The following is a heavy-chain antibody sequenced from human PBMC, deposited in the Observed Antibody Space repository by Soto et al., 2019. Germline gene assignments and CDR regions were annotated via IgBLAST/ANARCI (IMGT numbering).Heavy chain of an antibody. CDR2: INAGNGNT. V-gene: IGHV1-3*01. Sequence: ASVKVSCKASGYTFTSYAMHWVRQAPGQRLEWMGWINAGNGNTKYSQKFQGRVTITRDTSASTAYMELSSLRSEDTAVYYCARAQYDILTVPSPDYHYYYYMHVWGKGTTVSGSS. CDR1: GYTFTSYA. D-gene: IGHD3-9*01. J-gene: IGHJ6*03. CDR3: ARAQYDILTVPSPDYHYYYYMHV.